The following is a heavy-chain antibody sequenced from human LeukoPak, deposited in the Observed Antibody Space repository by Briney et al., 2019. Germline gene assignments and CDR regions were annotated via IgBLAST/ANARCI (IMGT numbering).Heavy chain of an antibody. CDR3: AREPVEMATIFLDY. CDR1: GFTLSSYW. CDR2: IKQDGSEK. J-gene: IGHJ4*02. D-gene: IGHD5-24*01. V-gene: IGHV3-7*01. Sequence: GGSLRLSCAASGFTLSSYWMSWVRQAPGKGRGWVANIKQDGSEKYYVDSVKGRFTISRDNAKNSLYLQMNSLRAEDTAVYYCAREPVEMATIFLDYWGQGTLVTVSS.